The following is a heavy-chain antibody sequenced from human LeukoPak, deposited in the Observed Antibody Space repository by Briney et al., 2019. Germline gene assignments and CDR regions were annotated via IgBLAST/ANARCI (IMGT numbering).Heavy chain of an antibody. CDR3: ARLKRRVAAAGTGYYYGMDV. V-gene: IGHV4-30-4*01. CDR2: IYYSGST. D-gene: IGHD6-13*01. J-gene: IGHJ6*02. Sequence: SQTLSLTCTVSGGSISSGDYYWSWIRQPPGKGLEWIGYIYYSGSTYYNPSLKSRVTISVDTSKNQFSLKLSSVTAADTAVYYCARLKRRVAAAGTGYYYGMDVWGQGTTVTVSS. CDR1: GGSISSGDYY.